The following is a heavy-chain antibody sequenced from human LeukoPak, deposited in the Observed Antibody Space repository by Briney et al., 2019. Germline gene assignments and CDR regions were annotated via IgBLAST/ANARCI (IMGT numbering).Heavy chain of an antibody. J-gene: IGHJ4*02. Sequence: SETLSLTCAVSGGSISSADYYWSWIRQSPGKGLEWIGFIYYSGSTYYNPSVKSRVTISVDTSKNQFSLKLRSVTAADTAVYYCASIVVVTAAIDYWGQGTLVTVSS. CDR2: IYYSGST. CDR3: ASIVVVTAAIDY. CDR1: GGSISSADYY. V-gene: IGHV4-30-4*01. D-gene: IGHD2-21*02.